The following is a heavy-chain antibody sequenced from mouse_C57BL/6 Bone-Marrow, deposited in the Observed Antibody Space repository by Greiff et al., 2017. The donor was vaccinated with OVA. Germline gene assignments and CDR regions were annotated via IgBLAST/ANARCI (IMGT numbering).Heavy chain of an antibody. V-gene: IGHV1-62-2*01. CDR3: ARHEDYEYDRGHYYAMDY. J-gene: IGHJ4*01. D-gene: IGHD2-4*01. CDR2: FYPGSGSI. Sequence: QVQLQQSGAELVKPGASVKLSCKASGYTFTEYTIHWVKQRSGQGLEWIGWFYPGSGSIKYNEKFKDKATLTADKSSSTVYMELSRLTSEDSAVYFCARHEDYEYDRGHYYAMDYWGQGTSVTVSS. CDR1: GYTFTEYT.